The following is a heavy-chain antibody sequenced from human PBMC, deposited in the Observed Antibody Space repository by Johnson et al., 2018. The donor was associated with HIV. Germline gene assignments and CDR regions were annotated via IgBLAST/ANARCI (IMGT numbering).Heavy chain of an antibody. D-gene: IGHD6-19*01. J-gene: IGHJ3*01. CDR1: GFTFRNYG. Sequence: QVLLVESGGDVVQPGGSLRLSCAASGFTFRNYGIHWVRQPPGKGLEWVAFIAHDESITHYADSVKGRFTMSRDNSKNTLYLHMKSLRPEDTSIYYCAKDDNLGVWYSDAFDVWGQGTVVTVSS. CDR2: IAHDESIT. CDR3: AKDDNLGVWYSDAFDV. V-gene: IGHV3-30*02.